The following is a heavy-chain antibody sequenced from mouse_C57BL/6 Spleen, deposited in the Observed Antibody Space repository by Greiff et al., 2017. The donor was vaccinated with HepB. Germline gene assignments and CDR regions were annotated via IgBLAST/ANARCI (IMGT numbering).Heavy chain of an antibody. CDR3: ARDYDNWFAY. V-gene: IGHV5-4*01. J-gene: IGHJ3*01. CDR1: GFTFSSYA. CDR2: ISDGGSYT. Sequence: EVHLVESGGGLVKPGGSLKLSCAASGFTFSSYAMSWVRQTPEKRLEWVATISDGGSYTYYPDNVKGRFTISRDNAKNNLYLQMSHLKSEDTAMYYCARDYDNWFAYWGQGTLVTVSA. D-gene: IGHD2-12*01.